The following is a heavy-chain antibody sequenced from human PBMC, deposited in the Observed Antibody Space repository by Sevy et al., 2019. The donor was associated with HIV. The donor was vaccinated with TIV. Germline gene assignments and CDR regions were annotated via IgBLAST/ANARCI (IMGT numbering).Heavy chain of an antibody. CDR3: ARDKTILEGRYGMDV. CDR2: ISSGSGYI. J-gene: IGHJ6*02. Sequence: GGSLRLSCAASGFSFSDYNMNWVRQAPGKGLEWVSLISSGSGYIYYADSMKGRFTISRDNAKNSLYLQLNSLRAEDTAVYYCARDKTILEGRYGMDVWGQGTTVTVSS. V-gene: IGHV3-21*01. CDR1: GFSFSDYN. D-gene: IGHD3-3*01.